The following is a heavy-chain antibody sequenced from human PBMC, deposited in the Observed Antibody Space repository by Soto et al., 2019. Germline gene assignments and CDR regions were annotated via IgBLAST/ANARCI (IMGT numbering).Heavy chain of an antibody. D-gene: IGHD1-7*01. V-gene: IGHV4-4*07. CDR3: ARETGENWTYEAH. J-gene: IGHJ1*01. CDR1: GAYISDFS. Sequence: QVQQQESAPGLVKPSVTLSLTCRVSGAYISDFSWSWLRQPAGKGLEWIGRITINGNTQKNPSFKSRVTMSIDTSRNHCSLSLQSATAADTALYYCARETGENWTYEAHWGPGTLVTVSS. CDR2: ITINGNT.